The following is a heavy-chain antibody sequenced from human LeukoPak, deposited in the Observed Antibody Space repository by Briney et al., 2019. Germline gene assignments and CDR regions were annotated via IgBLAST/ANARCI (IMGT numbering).Heavy chain of an antibody. CDR2: IYPGDSDT. D-gene: IGHD3-10*01. Sequence: PGESLKISCKDSGYTFSTYWIGWVRQMPGKGLEWMGIIYPGDSDTRYSPSFQGQVTISADKSISTAYLQWNSLKASDSAMYYCARYGSGSKYGMDVWGQGTTVTVSS. CDR3: ARYGSGSKYGMDV. CDR1: GYTFSTYW. V-gene: IGHV5-51*01. J-gene: IGHJ6*02.